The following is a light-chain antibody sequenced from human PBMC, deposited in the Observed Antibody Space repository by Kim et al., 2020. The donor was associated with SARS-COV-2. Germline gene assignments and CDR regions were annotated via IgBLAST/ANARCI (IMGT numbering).Light chain of an antibody. CDR1: RPNSGRKN. J-gene: IGLJ3*02. Sequence: GERAAISCDGSRPNSGRKNVYWYQQLPGTAPKLLIYADSQRPSGVPDRFSGSKSGTSASLAISGLRSEDEAHYYCATWDDSLTGWVFGGGTQLTVL. CDR2: ADS. CDR3: ATWDDSLTGWV. V-gene: IGLV1-47*02.